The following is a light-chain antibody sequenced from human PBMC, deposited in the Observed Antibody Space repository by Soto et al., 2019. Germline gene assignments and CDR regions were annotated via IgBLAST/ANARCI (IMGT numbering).Light chain of an antibody. V-gene: IGLV2-8*01. CDR1: SSDVGAYNY. CDR3: SSYAGSNNYV. J-gene: IGLJ1*01. CDR2: EVS. Sequence: QSALTRPPSASGSPGQSVTISCTGTSSDVGAYNYVSWYQQHPGKAPKLIIYEVSKRPSGVPDRFSGSKSGNTASLTVSGLQAEDEADYYCSSYAGSNNYVFGTGTKVTVL.